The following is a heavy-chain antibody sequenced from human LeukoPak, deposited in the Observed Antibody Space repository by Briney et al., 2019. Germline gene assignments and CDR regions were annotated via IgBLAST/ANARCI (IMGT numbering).Heavy chain of an antibody. CDR2: IYYSGST. CDR1: GASVSSGSYY. Sequence: PSETLSLTCNVSGASVSSGSYYWSWIRQPPGTELEWIGYIYYSGSTSYNPSLKSRVTISVDRSKNQFSLKLSSVTAADTAVYYCARGRTTVTTFSLVDWFDPWGQGTLVTVSS. J-gene: IGHJ5*02. V-gene: IGHV4-61*01. D-gene: IGHD4-17*01. CDR3: ARGRTTVTTFSLVDWFDP.